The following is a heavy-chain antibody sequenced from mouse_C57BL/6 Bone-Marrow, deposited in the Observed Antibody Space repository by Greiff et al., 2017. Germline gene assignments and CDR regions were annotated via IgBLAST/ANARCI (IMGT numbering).Heavy chain of an antibody. CDR3: STYGSSYVDY. V-gene: IGHV14-1*01. Sequence: VQLQQSGAELVRPGASVKLSCTASGFNIKDSYMHWVKQRPEPGLEWIGRIDPEDGDTEYAPKFQGKATMTADTSSNTAYLQLSSLTSEDTAVYYCSTYGSSYVDYWGQGTTLTVSS. D-gene: IGHD1-1*01. J-gene: IGHJ2*01. CDR2: IDPEDGDT. CDR1: GFNIKDSY.